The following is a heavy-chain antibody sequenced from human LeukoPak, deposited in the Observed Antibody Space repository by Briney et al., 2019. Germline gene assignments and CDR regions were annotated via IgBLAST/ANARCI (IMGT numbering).Heavy chain of an antibody. D-gene: IGHD5-24*01. CDR3: AREKVEMATIGRYYYYMDV. V-gene: IGHV4-59*02. J-gene: IGHJ6*03. Sequence: SETLSLTCTVSGGSVSSYYWSWIRQPPGKGLEWIGYIYYSGSTNYNPSLKSRVTISVDTSKNQFSLKLSSVTAADTAEYYCAREKVEMATIGRYYYYMDVWGKGTTVTISS. CDR1: GGSVSSYY. CDR2: IYYSGST.